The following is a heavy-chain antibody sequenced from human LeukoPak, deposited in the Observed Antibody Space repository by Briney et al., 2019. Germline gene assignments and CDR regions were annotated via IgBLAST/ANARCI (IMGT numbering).Heavy chain of an antibody. Sequence: GGSLRLSCEASEFILSSYAMSWVRQAPGKGLEWVSSISGNGAHPYYADSVRGRFTISRDNSKNTLYLQMNSLRAEDTAVYYCARPRRITMIVVVPSGGMDVWGQGTTVTVSS. CDR1: EFILSSYA. CDR3: ARPRRITMIVVVPSGGMDV. D-gene: IGHD3-22*01. V-gene: IGHV3-23*01. J-gene: IGHJ6*02. CDR2: ISGNGAHP.